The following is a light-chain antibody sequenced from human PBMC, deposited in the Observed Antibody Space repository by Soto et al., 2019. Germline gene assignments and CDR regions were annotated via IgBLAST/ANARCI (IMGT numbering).Light chain of an antibody. J-gene: IGLJ1*01. CDR2: GNS. CDR1: SSNIGAGYD. Sequence: QSVLTQPPSVSGAPGQRVTISCTGSSSNIGAGYDVHWYQQPPGTAPKLLIYGNSNRPSGVPDRFSGSKSGTSASLAITGLQAEDEADYYCQSYDSSLSGSRFGTGTKVTVL. V-gene: IGLV1-40*01. CDR3: QSYDSSLSGSR.